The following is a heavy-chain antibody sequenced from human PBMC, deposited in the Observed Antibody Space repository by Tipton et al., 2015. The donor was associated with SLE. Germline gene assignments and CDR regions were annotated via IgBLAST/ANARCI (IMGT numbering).Heavy chain of an antibody. CDR2: IYTSGST. Sequence: LRLSCTVSGGSISSYYWSWIRQPAGKGLEWIGRIYTSGSTNYNPSLKSRVTMSVDTSKNQFSLKLSSVTAADTAVYYCARDYYGSGSYLDAFDIWGQGTMVTVSS. V-gene: IGHV4-4*07. J-gene: IGHJ3*02. D-gene: IGHD3-10*01. CDR3: ARDYYGSGSYLDAFDI. CDR1: GGSISSYY.